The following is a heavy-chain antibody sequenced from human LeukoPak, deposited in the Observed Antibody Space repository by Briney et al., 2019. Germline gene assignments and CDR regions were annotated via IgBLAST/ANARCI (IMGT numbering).Heavy chain of an antibody. CDR1: GFTFSTYA. V-gene: IGHV3-23*01. CDR2: ISGSGGTT. Sequence: GGSLRLSCAASGFTFSTYAMNWVRQAPGKRLEWVSTISGSGGTTYYADSVKGRFTISRDNPKNTLYLQMNSLRAEDTAVYYCARDVSGTYWGQGTLVTVSS. J-gene: IGHJ4*02. CDR3: ARDVSGTY. D-gene: IGHD1-26*01.